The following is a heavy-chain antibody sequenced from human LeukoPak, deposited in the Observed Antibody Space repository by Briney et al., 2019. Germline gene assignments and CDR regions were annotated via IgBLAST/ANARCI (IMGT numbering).Heavy chain of an antibody. CDR1: GFSFSSFS. V-gene: IGHV3-48*01. J-gene: IGHJ3*02. CDR3: ARDSYDFWSGYVDAFDI. CDR2: ISGSSSTI. Sequence: GGSLRLSCAASGFSFSSFSMNWVRQAPGKGLEWVSYISGSSSTIYYADSVKGRFTISRDNAKNSLYLQMNSLRVEDTAVYYCARDSYDFWSGYVDAFDIWGQGTMVTVSS. D-gene: IGHD3-3*01.